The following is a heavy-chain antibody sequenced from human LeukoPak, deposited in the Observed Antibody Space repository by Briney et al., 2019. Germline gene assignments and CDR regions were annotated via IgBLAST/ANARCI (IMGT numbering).Heavy chain of an antibody. CDR3: APRGP. CDR1: GFTFTGHW. CDR2: INQDGSDK. J-gene: IGHJ5*02. V-gene: IGHV3-7*01. Sequence: GSLRLSCVASGFTFTGHWMSWVRQAPGKGLEWVANINQDGSDKYYVDSVEGRFTISRDNAKNLLYLEMNSLRDEDTAVYYCAPRGPWGQGTLVTVSS.